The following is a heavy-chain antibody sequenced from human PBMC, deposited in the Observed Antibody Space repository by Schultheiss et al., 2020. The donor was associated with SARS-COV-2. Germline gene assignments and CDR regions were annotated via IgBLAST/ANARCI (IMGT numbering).Heavy chain of an antibody. V-gene: IGHV4-39*07. CDR3: ASHGSAAIRQGWFDP. J-gene: IGHJ5*02. Sequence: SGPTLVQPTETLSLTCTVSGFSLSNARMGVSWIRQPPGKGLEWIGSIYYSGSTYYNPSLKSRVTISVDTSKNQFSLKLSSVTAADTAVYYCASHGSAAIRQGWFDPWGQGTLVTVSS. CDR1: GFSLSNARMG. CDR2: IYYSGST. D-gene: IGHD2-2*01.